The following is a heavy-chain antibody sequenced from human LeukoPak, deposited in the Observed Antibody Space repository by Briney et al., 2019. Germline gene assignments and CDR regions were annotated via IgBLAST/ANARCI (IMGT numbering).Heavy chain of an antibody. CDR2: IYYSGST. Sequence: SETLSLTCTVSGGSISSSSYYWGWIRQPPGKGLEWIGSIYYSGSTYYNPSLKSRVTISVDTSKNQFSLKLSSVTAADTAVYYCAKRDGYCSSTSCYNWFDPWGQGTLVTVSS. D-gene: IGHD2-2*03. CDR1: GGSISSSSYY. J-gene: IGHJ5*02. V-gene: IGHV4-39*01. CDR3: AKRDGYCSSTSCYNWFDP.